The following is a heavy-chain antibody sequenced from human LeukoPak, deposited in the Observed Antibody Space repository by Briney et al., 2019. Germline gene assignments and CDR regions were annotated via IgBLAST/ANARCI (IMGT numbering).Heavy chain of an antibody. CDR1: GFTFSSYA. D-gene: IGHD4-23*01. CDR3: ARETLMGNPNAFDI. Sequence: GRSLRLSCAASGFTFSSYAMHWVRQAPGKGLEWVAVISYDGSNKYYADSVKGRFTISRDNSKNTLYLQMNSLGAEDTAVYYCARETLMGNPNAFDIWGQGTMVTVSS. J-gene: IGHJ3*02. CDR2: ISYDGSNK. V-gene: IGHV3-30-3*01.